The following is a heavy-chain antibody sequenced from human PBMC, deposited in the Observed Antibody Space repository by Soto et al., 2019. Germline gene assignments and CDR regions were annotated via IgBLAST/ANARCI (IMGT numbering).Heavy chain of an antibody. Sequence: GGSLRLSCAASGFTFSSYGMNWVRQAPGKGLEWVAVISNEEANKNYVDTVKGRFTVSRDNSKNTLSLQMNSLRVEDTAIYYCAKGSSGYYYPHLDNWGQRTPVTVSS. CDR3: AKGSSGYYYPHLDN. D-gene: IGHD3-22*01. CDR2: ISNEEANK. CDR1: GFTFSSYG. V-gene: IGHV3-30*18. J-gene: IGHJ4*02.